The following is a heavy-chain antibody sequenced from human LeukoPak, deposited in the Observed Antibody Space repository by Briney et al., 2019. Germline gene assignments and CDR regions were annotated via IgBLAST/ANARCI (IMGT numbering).Heavy chain of an antibody. D-gene: IGHD5-18*01. J-gene: IGHJ4*02. CDR2: ISGSGGST. CDR1: GFTFSSYA. Sequence: PGGSLRLSCAAPGFTFSSYAMSWVRQAPGKGLEWVSAISGSGGSTYYADSVKGRFTISRDNSKNTLYLQMNSLRAEDTAVYYCARDGWTDMVTFFDYWGQGTLVTVSS. V-gene: IGHV3-23*01. CDR3: ARDGWTDMVTFFDY.